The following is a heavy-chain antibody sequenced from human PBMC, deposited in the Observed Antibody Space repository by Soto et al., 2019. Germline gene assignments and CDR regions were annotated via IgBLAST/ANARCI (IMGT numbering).Heavy chain of an antibody. D-gene: IGHD3-10*01. Sequence: QITLKESGPTLVKPTQTLTLTCSFSGFSLNTSGVGVGWIRQPPGKALEWLALIFWDDDKRFSPSLKSRLTTSKATSKKQLLLSMTNLDPVDTATYYSAHRPPQIHYGSGTYDPPPAPGHFDHWGQGTLVTVSS. V-gene: IGHV2-5*02. CDR2: IFWDDDK. J-gene: IGHJ4*02. CDR1: GFSLNTSGVG. CDR3: AHRPPQIHYGSGTYDPPPAPGHFDH.